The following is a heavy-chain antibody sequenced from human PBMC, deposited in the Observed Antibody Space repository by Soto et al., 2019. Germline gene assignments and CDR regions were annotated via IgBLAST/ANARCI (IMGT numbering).Heavy chain of an antibody. D-gene: IGHD2-15*01. J-gene: IGHJ3*02. V-gene: IGHV1-69*02. CDR3: NIGGKIAFDI. CDR2: IIPILGIA. CDR1: GGTFSSYT. Sequence: QVQLVQSGAEVKKPGSSVKVSCKASGGTFSSYTISWVRHAPGQGLEWMGRIIPILGIANYAQKFQGRVTITEDKSTSTAYMELSSLRSEDTAVYYCNIGGKIAFDIWGQGTMVTVSS.